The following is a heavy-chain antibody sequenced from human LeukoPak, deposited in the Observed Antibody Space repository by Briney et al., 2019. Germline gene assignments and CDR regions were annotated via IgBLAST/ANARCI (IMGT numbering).Heavy chain of an antibody. CDR2: ISSSSSYI. CDR1: GFTFSSYS. D-gene: IGHD1/OR15-1a*01. J-gene: IGHJ4*02. Sequence: GRSLRLSCAASGFTFSSYSMNWVRQAPGKGLEWVSSISSSSSYIYYADSVKGRFTISRDNAKNSLYLQMNSLRAEDTAVYYCARDKQILGPHFDYWGQGTLVTVSS. V-gene: IGHV3-21*01. CDR3: ARDKQILGPHFDY.